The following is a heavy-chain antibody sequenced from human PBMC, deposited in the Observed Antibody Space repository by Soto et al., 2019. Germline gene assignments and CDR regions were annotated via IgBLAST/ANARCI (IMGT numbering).Heavy chain of an antibody. CDR2: IYDNRTF. J-gene: IGHJ4*02. CDR3: ALVPFGYSSSQYFDG. V-gene: IGHV4-61*01. D-gene: IGHD6-6*01. CDR1: GGSVSSGSFY. Sequence: PSETLPLTCTVSGGSVSSGSFYWSWIRQPPGKGLEWIGFIYDNRTFNYNASLKSRVTISVDTSKHQFSLKLSSVTAADTAVYYCALVPFGYSSSQYFDGWGQEAMFT.